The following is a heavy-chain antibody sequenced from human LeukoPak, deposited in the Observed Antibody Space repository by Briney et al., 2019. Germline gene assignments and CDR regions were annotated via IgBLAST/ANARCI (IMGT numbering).Heavy chain of an antibody. CDR3: AREGITMKVVAYWYLDL. CDR1: GFTFSSYS. D-gene: IGHD3-22*01. V-gene: IGHV3-21*01. J-gene: IGHJ2*01. Sequence: GGSLRLSCAASGFTFSSYSMNWVRQAPGKGLEWVSSISSSSTYTYYADSVKGRFTISRDNAKNSLYLQMNSLRAEDTAVYYCAREGITMKVVAYWYLDLWGRGTLVTVSS. CDR2: ISSSSTYT.